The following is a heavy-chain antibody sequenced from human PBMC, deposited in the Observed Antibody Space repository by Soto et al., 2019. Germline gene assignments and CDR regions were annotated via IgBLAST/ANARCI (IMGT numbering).Heavy chain of an antibody. D-gene: IGHD3-3*01. J-gene: IGHJ4*02. CDR1: GYTFTSYG. V-gene: IGHV1-18*01. CDR3: ARTHNEWLLGQD. Sequence: ASVKVSCKASGYTFTSYGISWVRKAPGQGLVWMGWISADNGSTYYAQKFQGRVTMTTDTSTSTAYMELRSLRSDDTAVYYCARTHNEWLLGQDWGQGTLVTVSS. CDR2: ISADNGST.